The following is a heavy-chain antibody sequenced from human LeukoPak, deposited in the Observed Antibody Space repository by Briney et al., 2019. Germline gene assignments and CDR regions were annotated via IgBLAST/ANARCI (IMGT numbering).Heavy chain of an antibody. D-gene: IGHD1-1*01. CDR1: GFTFHYNW. Sequence: GGSLRLSCAASGFTFHYNWMTWVRHAPGKGLEWVADIKQDGSEKHYEDSVKGRFTISRNNTKNSMYLQMDSLRDADTAVYYCARRNWNDVWDFWGQGTLVAVSS. CDR2: IKQDGSEK. J-gene: IGHJ4*02. CDR3: ARRNWNDVWDF. V-gene: IGHV3-7*01.